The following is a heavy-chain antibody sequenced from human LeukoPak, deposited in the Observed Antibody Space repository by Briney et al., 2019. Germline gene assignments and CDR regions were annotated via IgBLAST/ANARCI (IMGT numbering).Heavy chain of an antibody. CDR3: ARVWLRTADY. Sequence: PGGSLGLSCAASGFTFSSHWMSWVRQAPGKGLEWVANIKQDGSEKYYVDSVKGRFTISRDNAKNSLYLQMNSLRAEDTAVYYCARVWLRTADYWGQGTLVTVSS. CDR1: GFTFSSHW. V-gene: IGHV3-7*01. D-gene: IGHD5-24*01. CDR2: IKQDGSEK. J-gene: IGHJ4*02.